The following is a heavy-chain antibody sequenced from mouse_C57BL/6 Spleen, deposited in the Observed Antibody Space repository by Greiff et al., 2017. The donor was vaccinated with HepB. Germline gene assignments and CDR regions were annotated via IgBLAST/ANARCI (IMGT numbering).Heavy chain of an antibody. CDR1: GYTFTSYD. CDR3: ARDDYDGGYFDV. V-gene: IGHV1-85*01. CDR2: LYPRDGST. D-gene: IGHD2-4*01. Sequence: VQLQESGPALVKPGASVKLSCKASGYTFTSYDINWVKQRPGQGLEWIGWLYPRDGSTKYNEKFKGKATLTVDTSSSTAYRELHSLTSEDSAVYFCARDDYDGGYFDVWGTGTTVTVSS. J-gene: IGHJ1*03.